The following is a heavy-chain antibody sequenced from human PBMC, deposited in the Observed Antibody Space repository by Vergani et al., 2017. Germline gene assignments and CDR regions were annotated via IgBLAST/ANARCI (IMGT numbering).Heavy chain of an antibody. CDR1: GGSINTGAYY. CDR2: VYTSGMT. CDR3: ARVMYRDEASTGYRLEGMDI. V-gene: IGHV4-61*02. D-gene: IGHD3-9*01. J-gene: IGHJ6*02. Sequence: QVQLQESGPRLVRPSQTLSLTCTVSGGSINTGAYYWSWIRQPAGMGLEWIGRVYTSGMTNYNPSLNSRVTMSVDTSKNQFSLKLRSVTAADTAVYFCARVMYRDEASTGYRLEGMDIWGQGTTVTISS.